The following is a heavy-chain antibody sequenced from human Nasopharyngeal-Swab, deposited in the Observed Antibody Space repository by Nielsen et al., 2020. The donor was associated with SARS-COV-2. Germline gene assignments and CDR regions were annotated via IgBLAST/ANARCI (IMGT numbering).Heavy chain of an antibody. CDR1: GFTFSSYS. J-gene: IGHJ4*02. Sequence: GGSLRLSCAASGFTFSSYSMSWVRQAPGKGLEWVSYISSSSSTVYYADSVKGRFTISRDNAKNTLYLQMNSLRAEDTAVYYCARGSSSYYFDYWGQGTLVTVSS. CDR2: ISSSSSTV. V-gene: IGHV3-48*01. D-gene: IGHD6-6*01. CDR3: ARGSSSYYFDY.